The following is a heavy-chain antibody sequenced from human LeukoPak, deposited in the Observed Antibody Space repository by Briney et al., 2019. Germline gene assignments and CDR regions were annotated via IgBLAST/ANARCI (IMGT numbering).Heavy chain of an antibody. CDR2: ISGGGGTT. D-gene: IGHD3-3*01. V-gene: IGHV3-23*01. CDR1: GFTFSSYA. J-gene: IGHJ6*02. CDR3: AKAIFGVVHSVGMEV. Sequence: PGGSLRLSCAASGFTFSSYAMAGVRQAPRKGLEWVSTISGGGGTTYYADSVKGRFTISRDNSKNTLYLQMNSLRAEDTAVYYCAKAIFGVVHSVGMEVWGQGTTVTVSS.